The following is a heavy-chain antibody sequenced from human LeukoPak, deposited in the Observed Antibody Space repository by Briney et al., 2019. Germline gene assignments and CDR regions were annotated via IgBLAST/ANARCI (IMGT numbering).Heavy chain of an antibody. CDR1: GFTFSTYG. CDR2: ISSSSYI. J-gene: IGHJ4*02. D-gene: IGHD6-13*01. Sequence: GGSLRLSCAASGFTFSTYGMNWVRQAPGKGLEWVSSISSSSYIYYADSVKGRFTISRDNAQNSLYLQMHSLRAEDTAVYYCARDIIAAADDFDYWGQGTLVTVSS. V-gene: IGHV3-21*01. CDR3: ARDIIAAADDFDY.